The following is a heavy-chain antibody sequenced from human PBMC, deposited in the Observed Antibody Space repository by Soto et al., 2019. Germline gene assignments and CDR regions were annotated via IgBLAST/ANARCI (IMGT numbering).Heavy chain of an antibody. CDR1: GGSISSSNW. V-gene: IGHV4-4*02. D-gene: IGHD3-10*01. J-gene: IGHJ4*02. Sequence: SETLSLTCAVSGGSISSSNWWSWVRQPPGRGLEWIGEIYHSGSTNYNPPLKSRVTISVDKSKNQFSLKLSSVTAADTAVYYCAGSTGSGSYYDYWGQGTLVTVSS. CDR2: IYHSGST. CDR3: AGSTGSGSYYDY.